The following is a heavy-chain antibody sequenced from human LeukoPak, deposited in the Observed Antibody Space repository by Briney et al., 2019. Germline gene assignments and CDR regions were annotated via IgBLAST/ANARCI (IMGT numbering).Heavy chain of an antibody. CDR3: ARPYDFRTGIGAFDI. J-gene: IGHJ3*02. V-gene: IGHV5-51*01. CDR1: GYSFTSYW. Sequence: GESLKISCKGSGYSFTSYWIGWVRQMPGKGLEWMGIIYPGDSDTRYSPSFQGQVTISADKSISTAYLQWSSLKASDTAMYYCARPYDFRTGIGAFDIWGQGTMVTVSS. CDR2: IYPGDSDT. D-gene: IGHD3-3*01.